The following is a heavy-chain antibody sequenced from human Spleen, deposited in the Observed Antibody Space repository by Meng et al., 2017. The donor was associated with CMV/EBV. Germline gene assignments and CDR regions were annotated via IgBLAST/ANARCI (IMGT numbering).Heavy chain of an antibody. CDR1: GFTFSDHW. Sequence: GESLKISCAASGFTFSDHWMHWVRQAPGKGLEWVSLISWNGNATFYADSVKGRFTISRDNSKNSLYLQMNSLRTEDTALYYCAKDSRRFLEWLSTDCFDSWGQGTLVTVSS. V-gene: IGHV3-43*01. CDR3: AKDSRRFLEWLSTDCFDS. J-gene: IGHJ4*02. CDR2: ISWNGNAT. D-gene: IGHD3-3*01.